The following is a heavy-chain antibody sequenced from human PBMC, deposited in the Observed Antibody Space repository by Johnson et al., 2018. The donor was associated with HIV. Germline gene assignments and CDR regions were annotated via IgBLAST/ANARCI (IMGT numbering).Heavy chain of an antibody. V-gene: IGHV3-30-3*01. D-gene: IGHD6-19*01. J-gene: IGHJ3*02. Sequence: QVQLVESGGGVVQPGRSLRLSCVASGFTFSNFAMHWVRQVPGEGLEWVAVISYDGSNKYYADSVKGRFTISRDNAKNSLYLQMNSLRAEDTALYYCARGVGGAGDDAFDIWGQGTMVTVSS. CDR2: ISYDGSNK. CDR3: ARGVGGAGDDAFDI. CDR1: GFTFSNFA.